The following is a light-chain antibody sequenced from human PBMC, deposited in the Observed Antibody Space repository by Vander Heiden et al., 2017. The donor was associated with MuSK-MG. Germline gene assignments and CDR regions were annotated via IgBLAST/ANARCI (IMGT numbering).Light chain of an antibody. CDR3: NSYAGSGYV. Sequence: QSALTQPASVSGPPGQSITISCTGTSSDVGTYNLVYWYQHHPGTGPKLIIYDVNKRPSGVSNRFSGSRSGNTASLTVSGLRAEDEGDYYCNSYAGSGYVFGTGTKVTVL. CDR2: DVN. J-gene: IGLJ1*01. CDR1: SSDVGTYNL. V-gene: IGLV2-23*02.